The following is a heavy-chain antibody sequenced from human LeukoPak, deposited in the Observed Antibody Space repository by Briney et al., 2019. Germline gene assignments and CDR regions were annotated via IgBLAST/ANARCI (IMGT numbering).Heavy chain of an antibody. CDR2: MNPNSGNT. CDR3: ARFSELAYYYYGMDA. J-gene: IGHJ6*02. CDR1: GGTFSRYA. Sequence: ASVKVSCKASGGTFSRYAISWVRQATGQGLEWMGWMNPNSGNTGYAQKFQGRVTMTRNTSISTAYMELSSLRSEDTAVYYCARFSELAYYYYGMDAWGQGTTVTVSS. D-gene: IGHD1-26*01. V-gene: IGHV1-8*01.